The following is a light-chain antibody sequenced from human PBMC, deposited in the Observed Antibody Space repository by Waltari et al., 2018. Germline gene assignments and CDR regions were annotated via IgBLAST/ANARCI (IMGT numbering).Light chain of an antibody. V-gene: IGKV4-1*01. CDR3: QQYYSRRT. Sequence: DIAMTQSPASLAVPLGERATIHRKSSQSVLYNSNEKNYLVWDQQKPGQPPKLLIYWASTRQSGVPDRFSGSVSGTDFTLTINSLQAEDVAVYYCQQYYSRRTFGRGTRVEIK. CDR2: WAS. J-gene: IGKJ1*01. CDR1: QSVLYNSNEKNY.